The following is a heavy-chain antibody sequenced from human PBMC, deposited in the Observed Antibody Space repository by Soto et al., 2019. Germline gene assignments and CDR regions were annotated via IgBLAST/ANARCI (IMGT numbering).Heavy chain of an antibody. V-gene: IGHV4-30-4*08. D-gene: IGHD2-21*02. J-gene: IGHJ6*04. Sequence: SETLSLTCTVSGDSISSDYYHWTWIRQSPGKGLEWIGYIHHSGSILYNPSLKSRGTISVDTSKNQFSLHPPSLTAPDAPVCYGARKADGGDSLAVWGKGTPVPVSS. CDR3: ARKADGGDSLAV. CDR2: IHHSGSI. CDR1: GDSISSDYYH.